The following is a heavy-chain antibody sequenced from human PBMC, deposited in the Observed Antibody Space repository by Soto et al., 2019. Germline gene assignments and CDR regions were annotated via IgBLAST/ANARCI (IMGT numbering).Heavy chain of an antibody. J-gene: IGHJ6*03. CDR2: ISGSGGST. CDR3: AKASQSSTSCYMDSCYYYMDV. D-gene: IGHD2-2*02. Sequence: EVQLLESGGGLVHPGGSLRLSCAASGFTFSSYAMSWVRQAPGKGLEWVSAISGSGGSTYYADSVKGRFTISRDNSKNTLYLQMNSLRSEDTALYYCAKASQSSTSCYMDSCYYYMDVWGKGTTVTVSS. V-gene: IGHV3-23*01. CDR1: GFTFSSYA.